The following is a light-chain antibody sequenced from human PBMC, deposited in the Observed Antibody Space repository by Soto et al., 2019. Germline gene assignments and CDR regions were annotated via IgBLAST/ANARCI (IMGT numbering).Light chain of an antibody. CDR1: SSNIGSNS. Sequence: QLVLTQPPSASGTPGQRVTISCSGSSSNIGSNSVNWYQQLPGTAPKVLIYSNNHRPSGVPDRFSGSNTGTSASLAISGLQSDDEADYYCAAWDGSLNGVVFGGGTKLTVL. CDR3: AAWDGSLNGVV. CDR2: SNN. V-gene: IGLV1-44*01. J-gene: IGLJ2*01.